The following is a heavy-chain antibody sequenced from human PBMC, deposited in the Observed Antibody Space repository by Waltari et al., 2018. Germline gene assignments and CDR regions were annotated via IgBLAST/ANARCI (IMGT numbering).Heavy chain of an antibody. CDR2: IYYSGST. V-gene: IGHV4-59*01. D-gene: IGHD4-17*01. J-gene: IGHJ6*03. Sequence: QVQLQESGPGLVKPSETLSLTCTVSGGSISSYYWSWIRQPPGKGLEWIGYIYYSGSTNYNPSLKSRVTISVDTSKNQFSLKLSSVTAADTAVYYCARSTTVGSATWVYYYYMDVWGKGTTVTVSS. CDR1: GGSISSYY. CDR3: ARSTTVGSATWVYYYYMDV.